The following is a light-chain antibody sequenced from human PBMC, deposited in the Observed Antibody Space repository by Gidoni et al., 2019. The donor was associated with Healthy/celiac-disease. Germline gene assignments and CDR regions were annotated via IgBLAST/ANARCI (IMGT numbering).Light chain of an antibody. CDR1: SPNIGAGYD. CDR3: QSYDSSLSGPVV. V-gene: IGLV1-40*01. CDR2: GNS. J-gene: IGLJ2*01. Sequence: QSVLPQPPSVSGPPGQTVTISCTGGSPNIGAGYDVHWYQQLPGTAPKLLIYGNSNRPSGVPDRFSGSKSGTSASLAITGLQAEDEADYYCQSYDSSLSGPVVFGGGTKLTV.